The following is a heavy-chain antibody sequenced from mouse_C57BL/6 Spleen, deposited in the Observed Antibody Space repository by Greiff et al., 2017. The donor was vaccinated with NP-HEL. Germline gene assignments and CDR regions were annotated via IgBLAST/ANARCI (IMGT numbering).Heavy chain of an antibody. D-gene: IGHD2-5*01. CDR1: GYTFTSYW. CDR3: ARSAEAYSNPWFAY. V-gene: IGHV1-52*01. CDR2: IDPSDSET. Sequence: QVQLQQPGAELVRPGSSVKLSCKASGYTFTSYWMHWVKQRPIQGLEWIGNIDPSDSETHYNQKFKDKATLTVDKSSSTAYMQLSSLTSEDSAVYYCARSAEAYSNPWFAYWGQGTLVTVSA. J-gene: IGHJ3*01.